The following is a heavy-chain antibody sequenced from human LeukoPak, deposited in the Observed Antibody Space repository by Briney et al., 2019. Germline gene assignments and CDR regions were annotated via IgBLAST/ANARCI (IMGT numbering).Heavy chain of an antibody. J-gene: IGHJ6*02. CDR1: GYTFTSYA. V-gene: IGHV1-3*01. CDR3: ARWERWELLTHYGMDV. Sequence: ASVKVSSKASGYTFTSYAMHWVRQAPGQRLEWMGWINAGNGNTKYSQKFQGRVTITRDTSASTAYMELSSLRSEDTAVYYCARWERWELLTHYGMDVWGQGTTVTVSS. D-gene: IGHD1-26*01. CDR2: INAGNGNT.